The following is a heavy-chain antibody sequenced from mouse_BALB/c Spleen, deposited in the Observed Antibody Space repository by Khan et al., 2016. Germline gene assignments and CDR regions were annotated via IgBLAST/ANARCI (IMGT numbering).Heavy chain of an antibody. J-gene: IGHJ2*01. CDR3: ARDWVFDY. D-gene: IGHD4-1*01. CDR2: ISYSGST. CDR1: GYSITSDYA. V-gene: IGHV3-2*02. Sequence: EVQLQESGPGLVKPSQSLSLTCTVTGYSITSDYAWNWIRQFPGNKLEWMGYISYSGSTSYNPSPKSRISITRDTSKNQFFLQLNSVTTEDTATXYCARDWVFDYWGQGTTLTVSS.